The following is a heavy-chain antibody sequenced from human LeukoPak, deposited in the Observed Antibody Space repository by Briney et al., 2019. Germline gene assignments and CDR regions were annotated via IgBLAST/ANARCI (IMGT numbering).Heavy chain of an antibody. CDR3: AKESAFYYIDV. CDR1: GFTFSSYS. V-gene: IGHV3-21*01. CDR2: ISSSSSYI. Sequence: GGSLRLSCAASGFTFSSYSMNWVRQAPGKGLEWVSSISSSSSYIYYADSVRGRFTISRDNSKNTLYLQMNSLKGDDTAVYYCAKESAFYYIDVWGKGATVIISS. J-gene: IGHJ6*03.